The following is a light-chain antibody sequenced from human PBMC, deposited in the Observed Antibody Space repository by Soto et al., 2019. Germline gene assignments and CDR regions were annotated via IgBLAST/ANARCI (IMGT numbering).Light chain of an antibody. Sequence: QSALTQPPSVSGSPGQSVTISCTGTSSDVITYNSVSWYQQYPGTVPKLIIYEVSNRPSGVPDRFSGSKSGNTASLTISGLQADDEADYYCSSYTSSNTYVFGTGTKLTVL. CDR1: SSDVITYNS. J-gene: IGLJ1*01. CDR3: SSYTSSNTYV. V-gene: IGLV2-18*02. CDR2: EVS.